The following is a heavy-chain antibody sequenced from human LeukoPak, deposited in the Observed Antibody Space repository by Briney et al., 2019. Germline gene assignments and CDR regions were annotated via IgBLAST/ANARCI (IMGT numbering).Heavy chain of an antibody. CDR3: ARERSAMVRGVNWFDP. D-gene: IGHD3-10*01. CDR2: IIPMFGTA. V-gene: IGHV1-69*13. J-gene: IGHJ5*02. Sequence: GASVKVSCKASGGTFSSYAISWVRQAPGQGLEWMGGIIPMFGTAIYAQKFQGRVTITADESTNTAYMELSSLRPEDTAVYYCARERSAMVRGVNWFDPWGQGTLVTVSS. CDR1: GGTFSSYA.